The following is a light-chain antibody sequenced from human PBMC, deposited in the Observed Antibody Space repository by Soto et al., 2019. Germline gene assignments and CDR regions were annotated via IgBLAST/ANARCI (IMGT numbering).Light chain of an antibody. CDR2: DAS. CDR1: QTFSSH. CDR3: QRRSNWPPVIT. V-gene: IGKV3-11*01. Sequence: EIVLTQSPATLSLSPGERATLSCRASQTFSSHLAWYQQKPGQAPRLLIYDASKRATGIPARFSGRGSGTDFTLTISSLEPEDFAFDYCQRRSNWPPVITFGQGTRLEIK. J-gene: IGKJ5*01.